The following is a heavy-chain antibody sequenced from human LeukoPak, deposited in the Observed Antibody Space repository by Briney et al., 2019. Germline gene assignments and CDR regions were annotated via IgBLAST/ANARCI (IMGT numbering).Heavy chain of an antibody. Sequence: GGSLRLSCAASGFTFSSYAMSWVRQAPGKGLEWVSAISGSGGGGRTYYADSVKGRFTISRDNAKNSLYLQMNSLRAEDTAVYYCARDTDYGGNSDHGMDVWGQGTTVTVSS. CDR2: ISGSGGGGRT. J-gene: IGHJ6*02. CDR1: GFTFSSYA. V-gene: IGHV3-23*01. CDR3: ARDTDYGGNSDHGMDV. D-gene: IGHD4-23*01.